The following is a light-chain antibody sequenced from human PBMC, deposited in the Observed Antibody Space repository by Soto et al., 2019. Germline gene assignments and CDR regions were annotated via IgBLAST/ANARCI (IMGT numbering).Light chain of an antibody. CDR3: QQLNSYLT. V-gene: IGKV1-9*01. Sequence: DIQLTQSPSFLSASVGDRVTLTCRASQGISTYLAWYQQKSGKAPKLLIYAASTLQSGVPSRFSGSGSGTEFTLTISCLQPEDFATYYCQQLNSYLTFGGGTKVDIK. CDR2: AAS. CDR1: QGISTY. J-gene: IGKJ4*01.